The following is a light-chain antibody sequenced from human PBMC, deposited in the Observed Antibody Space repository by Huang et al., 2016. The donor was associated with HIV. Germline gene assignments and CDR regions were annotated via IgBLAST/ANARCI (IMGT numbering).Light chain of an antibody. CDR1: QSVSSNF. CDR2: GSS. CDR3: QQYGGSPLFT. Sequence: EVVLTQSPGTLSLSPGERATLSCRASQSVSSNFLAWYQQKPGQAPRRLIYGSSSRATGIPDRFSGSGSGTDFTLTISRLEPEDFAVYYCQQYGGSPLFTFGPGTKVDIK. J-gene: IGKJ3*01. V-gene: IGKV3-20*01.